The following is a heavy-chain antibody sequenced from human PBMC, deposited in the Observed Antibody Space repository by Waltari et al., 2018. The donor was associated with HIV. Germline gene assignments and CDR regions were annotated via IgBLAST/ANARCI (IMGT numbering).Heavy chain of an antibody. V-gene: IGHV3-33*01. CDR1: GFTLSNFA. CDR3: ARGGYYYDISGYYHY. Sequence: QVQLVESGGGVVQPGRSLRLSCAASGFTLSNFALHWARQAPGKGLEWVAVIWYDGDNKYYADSVKGRFTISRDNSKNTLYLQMNSLRVEDTAVYYCARGGYYYDISGYYHYWGQGTLVTVSS. D-gene: IGHD3-22*01. J-gene: IGHJ4*02. CDR2: IWYDGDNK.